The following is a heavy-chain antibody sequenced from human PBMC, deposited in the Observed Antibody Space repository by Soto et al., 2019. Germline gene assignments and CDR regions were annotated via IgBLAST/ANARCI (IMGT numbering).Heavy chain of an antibody. D-gene: IGHD6-6*01. CDR2: ISSGGSFI. V-gene: IGHV3-48*02. CDR3: ARTGFGSSDYFDF. Sequence: PGGSLRLSCAASGFTFSNYNMNWVRQAPGKGLEWVSYISSGGSFIYYADSVKGRFSISRDNAKNSLYLQMNSLTDEDTAVYACARTGFGSSDYFDFWGPGTPVTVSS. CDR1: GFTFSNYN. J-gene: IGHJ4*02.